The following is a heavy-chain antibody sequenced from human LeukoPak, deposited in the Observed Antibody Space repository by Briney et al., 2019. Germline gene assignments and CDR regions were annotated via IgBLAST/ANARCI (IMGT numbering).Heavy chain of an antibody. J-gene: IGHJ4*02. D-gene: IGHD3-3*01. CDR3: ARGYYDFWSGYRSVFDY. V-gene: IGHV4-59*01. CDR1: GGSISSYY. CDR2: IYYSGST. Sequence: PSETLSLTCTVSGGSISSYYWSWIRQPPGKGLEWIGDIYYSGSTNYNPSLKSRVTISVDTSKNQFSLKLSSVTAADTAVYYCARGYYDFWSGYRSVFDYWGQGTLVTVSS.